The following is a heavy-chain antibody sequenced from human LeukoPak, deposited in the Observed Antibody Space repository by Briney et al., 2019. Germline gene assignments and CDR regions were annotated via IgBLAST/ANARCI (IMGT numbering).Heavy chain of an antibody. J-gene: IGHJ1*01. CDR3: AGAALTNQYTSGAFHH. D-gene: IGHD3-10*01. V-gene: IGHV4-4*07. CDR2: IYTSGST. Sequence: SETLSLTCTVSGGSISSYYWSWIRQPAGKGLEWIGRIYTSGSTNYNPSLKSRVTISVDKSKKQVSLRLKSLTAADTAVYFCAGAALTNQYTSGAFHHWGQGTLVTVSS. CDR1: GGSISSYY.